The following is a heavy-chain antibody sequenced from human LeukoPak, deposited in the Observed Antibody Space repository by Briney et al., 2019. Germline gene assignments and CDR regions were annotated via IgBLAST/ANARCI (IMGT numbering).Heavy chain of an antibody. Sequence: SVKVSCKASGGTFSSYAISWGRQAPGQGLEWMGGIIPIFGTANYAQKFQGRVTITADESTSTAYMELSSLRSEDTAVYYCARVPFVTTLYFDYWGQGTLVTVSS. J-gene: IGHJ4*02. CDR2: IIPIFGTA. CDR3: ARVPFVTTLYFDY. CDR1: GGTFSSYA. V-gene: IGHV1-69*01. D-gene: IGHD4-17*01.